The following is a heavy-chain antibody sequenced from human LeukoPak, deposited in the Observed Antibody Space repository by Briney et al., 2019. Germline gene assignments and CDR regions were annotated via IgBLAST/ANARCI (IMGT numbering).Heavy chain of an antibody. D-gene: IGHD6-13*01. CDR2: IIPILGIA. V-gene: IGHV1-69*04. Sequence: ASVKVSCKASGGTFGSYAISWVRQAPGQGLEWMGRIIPILGIANYAQKFQGRVTITADKSTSTAYMELRSLRSDDTAVYYCARVGQPIAAAVVVQKNWFDPWGQGTLVTVSS. CDR3: ARVGQPIAAAVVVQKNWFDP. J-gene: IGHJ5*02. CDR1: GGTFGSYA.